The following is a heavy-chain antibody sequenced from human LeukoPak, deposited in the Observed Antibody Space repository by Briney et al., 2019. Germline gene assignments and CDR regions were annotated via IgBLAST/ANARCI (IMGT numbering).Heavy chain of an antibody. CDR1: GGSISSYY. D-gene: IGHD3-22*01. CDR2: IYYSGST. Sequence: ASETLSLTCTVSGGSISSYYWSWIRQPPGKGLEWIGYIYYSGSTNYNPSLKGRVTISVDTSKNQFSLKLSSVTAADTAVYYCARDRGGYYDSSGYYVRFDPWGQGTLVTVSS. V-gene: IGHV4-59*01. CDR3: ARDRGGYYDSSGYYVRFDP. J-gene: IGHJ5*02.